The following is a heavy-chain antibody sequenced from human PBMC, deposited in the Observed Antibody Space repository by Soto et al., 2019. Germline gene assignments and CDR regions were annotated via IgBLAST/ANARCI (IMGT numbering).Heavy chain of an antibody. V-gene: IGHV1-24*01. Sequence: ASVKVSCKVSGYTLTELSMHWVRQAPGKGLEWMGGFDPEDGETIYAQEFQGRVTMTEDTSTDTAYMELSSLRSEDTAVYYCATSTPPQRITMVRGVIITSSGMDVWGQGTTVTVSS. J-gene: IGHJ6*02. D-gene: IGHD3-10*01. CDR1: GYTLTELS. CDR3: ATSTPPQRITMVRGVIITSSGMDV. CDR2: FDPEDGET.